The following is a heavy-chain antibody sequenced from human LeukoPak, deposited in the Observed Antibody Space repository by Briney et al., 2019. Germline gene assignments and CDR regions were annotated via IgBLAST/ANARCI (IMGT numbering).Heavy chain of an antibody. CDR1: GLTFSSHW. CDR2: ISSGGSDK. V-gene: IGHV3-30*18. CDR3: AKEVTIPAAGRKDYYYYGLDV. D-gene: IGHD6-13*01. Sequence: PGGSLRLSCAASGLTFSSHWMHWVRQAPGKGLEWVAVISSGGSDKYHAGSVKGRFTISRDNSKNTLYLQMDSLRAEDTAVYYCAKEVTIPAAGRKDYYYYGLDVWGQGTTVTVSS. J-gene: IGHJ6*02.